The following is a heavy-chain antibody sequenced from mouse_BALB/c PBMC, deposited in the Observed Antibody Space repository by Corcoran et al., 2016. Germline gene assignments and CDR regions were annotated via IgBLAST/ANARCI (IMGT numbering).Heavy chain of an antibody. J-gene: IGHJ4*01. D-gene: IGHD2-1*01. CDR2: ISCYNGAT. V-gene: IGHV1S34*01. CDR3: ACNYPHYYAMDY. CDR1: GYSFTGYY. Sequence: LVKTGASVKITCTASGYSFTGYYMHWVKQSHGKSLEWIGYISCYNGATSYNQKFKGKATFTVHTSSSTAYMQFNSLTSEDLAVYYCACNYPHYYAMDYWGQGPSVTVSS.